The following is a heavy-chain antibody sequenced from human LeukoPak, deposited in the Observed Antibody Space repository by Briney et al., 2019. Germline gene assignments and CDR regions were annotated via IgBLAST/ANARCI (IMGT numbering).Heavy chain of an antibody. CDR2: INHSGST. V-gene: IGHV4-34*01. Sequence: SETLSLTCAVYYWSWIRQPPGKGLECIGEINHSGSTNYNPSLKSRVTISVDTSKNQFSLKLSSVTAADTAVYYCARKYSSGWYAYWGQGTLVTVSS. CDR1: Y. CDR3: ARKYSSGWYAY. D-gene: IGHD6-19*01. J-gene: IGHJ4*02.